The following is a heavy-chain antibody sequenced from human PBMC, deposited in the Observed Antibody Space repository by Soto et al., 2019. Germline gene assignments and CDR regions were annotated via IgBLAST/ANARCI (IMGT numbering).Heavy chain of an antibody. Sequence: LRLSCAASGFTFSSYAMSWVRQAPGKGLEWVSAISGSGGSTYYADSVKGRFTISRDNSKNTLYLQMNSLRAEDTAVYYCAKEGSRTAPLWAGMDVWGQGTTVTVSS. CDR1: GFTFSSYA. CDR2: ISGSGGST. D-gene: IGHD3-10*01. CDR3: AKEGSRTAPLWAGMDV. J-gene: IGHJ6*02. V-gene: IGHV3-23*01.